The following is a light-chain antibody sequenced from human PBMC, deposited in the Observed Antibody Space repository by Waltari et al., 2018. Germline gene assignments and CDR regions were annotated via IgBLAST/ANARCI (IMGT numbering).Light chain of an antibody. V-gene: IGKV3-20*01. CDR1: ERVSSSY. CDR2: AAS. CDR3: QQSYDTPPT. Sequence: DILLTQSPDILSLSPGEGATLSCRASERVSSSYLAWYQQKPGQAPRLLVFAASSRATGIPDRFSGSGSGTDFTLTISRLEPEDFAVYYCQQSYDTPPTFGQGT. J-gene: IGKJ2*01.